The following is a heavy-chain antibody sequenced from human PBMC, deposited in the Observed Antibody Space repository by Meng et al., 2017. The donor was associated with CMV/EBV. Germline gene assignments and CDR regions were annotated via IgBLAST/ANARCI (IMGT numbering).Heavy chain of an antibody. V-gene: IGHV3-11*01. Sequence: GESLKISCAASGFTFSDYYMSWIRQAPGKGLEWVSYISSSGSTIYYADSVKGRFTISRGNAKNSLYLQMNSLRAEDTAVYYCARARGGYYFDYWGQGTLVTVSS. CDR2: ISSSGSTI. D-gene: IGHD3-10*01. CDR3: ARARGGYYFDY. J-gene: IGHJ4*02. CDR1: GFTFSDYY.